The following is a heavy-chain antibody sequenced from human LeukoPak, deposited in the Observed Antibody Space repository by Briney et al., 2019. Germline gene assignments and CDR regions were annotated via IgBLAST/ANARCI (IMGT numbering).Heavy chain of an antibody. CDR3: ATRSAAAQGMYFDY. D-gene: IGHD2-2*01. J-gene: IGHJ4*02. CDR1: GGSISSGGYY. Sequence: SGTLSLTCTFSGGSISSGGYYWSWIRPHPGKGLEWIGYIYYSGSTYYDPSLKSRVTISVDTSKNQFSLKLSSVTAADTAVYYCATRSAAAQGMYFDYWGQGTLVTVSS. V-gene: IGHV4-31*03. CDR2: IYYSGST.